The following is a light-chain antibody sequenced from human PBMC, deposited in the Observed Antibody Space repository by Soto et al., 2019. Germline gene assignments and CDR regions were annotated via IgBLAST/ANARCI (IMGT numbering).Light chain of an antibody. J-gene: IGLJ1*01. V-gene: IGLV2-8*01. CDR2: EVT. Sequence: QSVLTQPPSASGSPGQSVTISCTGTSSDVGGYNYVSWYQQHPGKAPKLMIYEVTTRPAGVPDRFSGSKSGNTASLTVSGLLPEDEADYSCASYAGSNKVFGTGTKLTVL. CDR1: SSDVGGYNY. CDR3: ASYAGSNKV.